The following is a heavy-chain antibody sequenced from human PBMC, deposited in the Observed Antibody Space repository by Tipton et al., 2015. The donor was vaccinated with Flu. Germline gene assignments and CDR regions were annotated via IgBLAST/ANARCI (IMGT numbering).Heavy chain of an antibody. D-gene: IGHD5-18*01. CDR3: ARSRSGYAHAFDI. J-gene: IGHJ3*02. CDR1: GYSISSGYF. V-gene: IGHV4-38-2*02. Sequence: TLSLTCTVSGYSISSGYFWGWIRQPPGKGPEWIGSIYHSGATYYSPSLKSRVTMSVDTSKNQFSLNVISVTASDTAVYYCARSRSGYAHAFDIWGQGTMVTVSS. CDR2: IYHSGAT.